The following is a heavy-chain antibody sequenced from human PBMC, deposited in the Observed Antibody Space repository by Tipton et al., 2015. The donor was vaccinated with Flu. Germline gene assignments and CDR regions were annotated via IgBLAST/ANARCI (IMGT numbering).Heavy chain of an antibody. CDR2: IYYSGTT. Sequence: TLSLTCTVSGYFISSGYYWGWVRQPPGKGLEWIGSIYYSGTTYYNPSLKSRVTISVDSSKNEFSLTLVSLTAADTAVYYCARDLWNDRRAYYYYGVDVWGQGTTVTVSS. V-gene: IGHV4-38-2*02. J-gene: IGHJ6*02. D-gene: IGHD1-1*01. CDR3: ARDLWNDRRAYYYYGVDV. CDR1: GYFISSGYY.